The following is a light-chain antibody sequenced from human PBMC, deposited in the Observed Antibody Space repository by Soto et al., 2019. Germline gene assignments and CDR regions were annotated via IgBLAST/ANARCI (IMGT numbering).Light chain of an antibody. J-gene: IGLJ1*01. CDR1: SSDVGGYNY. Sequence: QSVLTQPPSASGSPGQSVAISCTGTSSDVGGYNYVSWYQQHPGKAPKLMIYEVNKRPSGVPDRFSGSKSGNTASLTVSGLQAEDEADYYCATWNDGVFVFGIGTKV. CDR2: EVN. V-gene: IGLV2-8*01. CDR3: ATWNDGVFV.